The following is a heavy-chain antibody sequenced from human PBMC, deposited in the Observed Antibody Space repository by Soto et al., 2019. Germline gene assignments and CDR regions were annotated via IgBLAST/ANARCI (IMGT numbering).Heavy chain of an antibody. D-gene: IGHD2-21*02. CDR3: ARVCGGDCHHGMDV. CDR1: GGSIRSGGYY. CDR2: IYYSGST. V-gene: IGHV4-31*03. J-gene: IGHJ6*02. Sequence: QVQLQESGPGLVKPSQTLSLTCTVSGGSIRSGGYYWSWIRQHPGKGLEWIGYIYYSGSTYYNPSLKSRVGIAGDTSKNQFSLKQSSVTAADTAGYDCARVCGGDCHHGMDVWGQGTTVTVSS.